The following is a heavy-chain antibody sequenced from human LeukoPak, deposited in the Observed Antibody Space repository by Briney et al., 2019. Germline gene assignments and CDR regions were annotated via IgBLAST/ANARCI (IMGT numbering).Heavy chain of an antibody. J-gene: IGHJ4*02. V-gene: IGHV4-34*01. D-gene: IGHD1-26*01. CDR2: INHTGTT. CDR1: GGSFSTYY. Sequence: SETLSLTCAVYGGSFSTYYWNWIRQFPGKGLEWLGEINHTGTTNYNPSLKSRGTISVDTSKNQFSLKLSSVTAADTAVYYCARDGGSYWRTTFDYWGQGTLVTVSS. CDR3: ARDGGSYWRTTFDY.